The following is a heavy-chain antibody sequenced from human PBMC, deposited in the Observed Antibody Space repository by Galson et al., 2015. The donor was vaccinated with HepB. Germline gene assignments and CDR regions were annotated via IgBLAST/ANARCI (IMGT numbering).Heavy chain of an antibody. CDR3: ARGYCSSTSCYKPGGPDY. Sequence: SLRLSCAASGFTFSSYGMHWVRQAPGKGLEWVAVIWYDGSNKYYADSVKGRFTISRDNSKNTLYLQMNSLRAEDTAVYYCARGYCSSTSCYKPGGPDYWGQGTLVTVSS. J-gene: IGHJ4*02. CDR2: IWYDGSNK. D-gene: IGHD2-2*02. V-gene: IGHV3-33*01. CDR1: GFTFSSYG.